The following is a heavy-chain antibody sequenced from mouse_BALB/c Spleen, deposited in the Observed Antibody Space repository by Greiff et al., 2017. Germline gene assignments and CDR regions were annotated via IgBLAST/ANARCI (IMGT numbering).Heavy chain of an antibody. J-gene: IGHJ2*01. D-gene: IGHD1-1*01. CDR2: IDPENGDT. Sequence: VQLQQSGAELVRSGASVKLSCTASGFNIKDYYMHWVKQRPEQGLEWIGWIDPENGDTEYAPKFQGKATMTADTSSNTAYLQLSSLTSEDTAVYYCNANYYGSSYFDYWGQGTTLTVSS. CDR1: GFNIKDYY. CDR3: NANYYGSSYFDY. V-gene: IGHV14-4*02.